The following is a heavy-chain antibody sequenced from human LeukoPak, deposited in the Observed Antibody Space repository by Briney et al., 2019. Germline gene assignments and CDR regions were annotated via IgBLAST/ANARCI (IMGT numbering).Heavy chain of an antibody. D-gene: IGHD3-22*01. J-gene: IGHJ4*02. CDR2: INHSGST. CDR3: ARAGDSGDYGDY. CDR1: GGSFSGYY. V-gene: IGHV4-34*01. Sequence: SETLSLTCAVYGGSFSGYYWSWIRQPPGKGLEWIGEINHSGSTNYNPSLKSRVTISLDTSKNQFSLRLSSVTAADTAVYYCARAGDSGDYGDYWGQGTLVTVSS.